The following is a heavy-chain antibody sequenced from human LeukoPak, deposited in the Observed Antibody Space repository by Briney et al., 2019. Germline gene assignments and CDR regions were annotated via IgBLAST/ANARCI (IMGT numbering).Heavy chain of an antibody. CDR2: IYSGGNT. J-gene: IGHJ4*02. D-gene: IGHD2-15*01. V-gene: IGHV3-53*01. Sequence: GGSLRLSCTVSGFTVSNSWSWVRQAPGKGLEWVSFIYSGGNTHYSDSVKGRFTISRDNSKNTLYLQMNSLRAEDTAIYYCARRAGEYSHPYDYWGQGTLVTVSS. CDR3: ARRAGEYSHPYDY. CDR1: GFTVSNS.